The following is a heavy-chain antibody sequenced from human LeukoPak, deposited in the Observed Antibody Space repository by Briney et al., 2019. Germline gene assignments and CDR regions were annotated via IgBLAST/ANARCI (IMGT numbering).Heavy chain of an antibody. CDR2: IYYSGST. D-gene: IGHD4-23*01. CDR1: GGSISSDSYY. CDR3: ARYYGGNSIIDF. Sequence: SETLSLTCTVSGGSISSDSYYWSWIRQHPGTGLEWIGYIYYSGSTDYNPSLKSRVTISVDTSKNQFSLKLSSVTAADTAVYYCARYYGGNSIIDFWGQGTLVTVSS. V-gene: IGHV4-31*03. J-gene: IGHJ4*02.